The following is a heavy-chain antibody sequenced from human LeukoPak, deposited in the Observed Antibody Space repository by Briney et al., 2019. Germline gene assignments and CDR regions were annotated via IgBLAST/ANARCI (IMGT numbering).Heavy chain of an antibody. CDR1: GGSISSYY. CDR2: IYTSGST. D-gene: IGHD6-13*01. V-gene: IGHV4-4*07. J-gene: IGHJ5*02. CDR3: ARDRVAAAGTGWFDP. Sequence: PSETLSLTCTVSGGSISSYYWSWIRQPAGKGLEWIGRIYTSGSTNYNPSLKSRVTMSVDTSKNQFSLKLCSVTAADTAVYYCARDRVAAAGTGWFDPWGQGTLVTVSS.